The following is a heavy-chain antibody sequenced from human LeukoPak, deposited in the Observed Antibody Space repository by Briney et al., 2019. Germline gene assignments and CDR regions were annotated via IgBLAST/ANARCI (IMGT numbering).Heavy chain of an antibody. V-gene: IGHV3-7*04. CDR2: IKQDGSEK. CDR3: ARGFDVDIVATIPGY. J-gene: IGHJ4*02. Sequence: PGGSLRLSCAASGFTFSSYWMSWVRQAPGKGLEWVANIKQDGSEKYYVDSVKGRFTISRDNAKNSLYLQMNSLRAEDTAVYYCARGFDVDIVATIPGYWGQGTLVTVSS. CDR1: GFTFSSYW. D-gene: IGHD5-12*01.